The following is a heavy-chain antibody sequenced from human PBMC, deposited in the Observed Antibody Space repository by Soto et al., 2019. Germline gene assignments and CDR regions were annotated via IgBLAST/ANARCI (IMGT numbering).Heavy chain of an antibody. D-gene: IGHD2-8*01. CDR2: INPKSGGT. V-gene: IGHV1-2*04. J-gene: IGHJ6*02. CDR3: ARGDSTDCSNGVCSFFYNHDMDV. CDR1: GYSFTDYH. Sequence: QVQLVQSGAEVKKPGASVKVSCKASGYSFTDYHIHWVRQAPGQGLEWLGRINPKSGGTSTAQKFQRWVTMTTDTSISTVSMELTRLTSDDTAIYYCARGDSTDCSNGVCSFFYNHDMDVWGQGTTVTVSS.